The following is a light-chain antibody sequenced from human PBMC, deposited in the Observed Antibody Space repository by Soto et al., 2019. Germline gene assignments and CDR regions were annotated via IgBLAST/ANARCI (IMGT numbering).Light chain of an antibody. Sequence: DIQMTQSPSTLSASVGDRVTITCRASQSISSLLAWYQQKPGRAPTLLIYKASILERGVPSRFSGSGSGTEFSLTISSLQPDDSATYYCQQYSSYPLTFGQGTRLEIK. CDR2: KAS. V-gene: IGKV1-5*03. J-gene: IGKJ5*01. CDR1: QSISSL. CDR3: QQYSSYPLT.